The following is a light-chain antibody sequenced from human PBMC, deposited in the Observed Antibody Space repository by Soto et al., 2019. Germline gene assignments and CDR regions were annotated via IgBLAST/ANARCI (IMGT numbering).Light chain of an antibody. CDR3: QQYGSTPVT. J-gene: IGKJ1*01. Sequence: EIVLTQSPGTLSLSPGERATLSCRASQSVSSSYLAWYQQKPGQAPRLLIYGASSRATGIPDRFSGGGSGTDFTLTISRLEPEEFAVYYCQQYGSTPVTFGQGTKVEIK. CDR2: GAS. CDR1: QSVSSSY. V-gene: IGKV3-20*01.